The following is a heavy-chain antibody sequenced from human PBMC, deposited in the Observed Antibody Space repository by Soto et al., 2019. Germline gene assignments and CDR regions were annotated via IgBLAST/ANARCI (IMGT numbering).Heavy chain of an antibody. CDR3: SNGSRGVQFGP. Sequence: QVQLVQSGAEVKKPGASVKVSCKASGYTFTSYDINWVRQATGQGLEWMGWMNPDSGNTGYAQKFQGRVTMTRNTSISTAYMELSSLRSEGSAVSYFSNGSRGVQFGPLGEGTLVTVST. D-gene: IGHD3-10*01. CDR2: MNPDSGNT. V-gene: IGHV1-8*01. J-gene: IGHJ5*02. CDR1: GYTFTSYD.